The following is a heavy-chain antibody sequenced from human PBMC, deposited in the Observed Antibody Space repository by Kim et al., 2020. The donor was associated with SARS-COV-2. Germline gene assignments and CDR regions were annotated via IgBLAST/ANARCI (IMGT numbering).Heavy chain of an antibody. CDR2: IKSKTDGGTT. CDR3: TANDGSYYPYYFQH. Sequence: GGSLRLSCAASGFTFSNAWMSWVRQAPGKGLEWVGRIKSKTDGGTTDYAAPVKGRFTISRDDSKNTLYLQMNSLKTEDTAVYYCTANDGSYYPYYFQHWGQGTLVTVSS. D-gene: IGHD1-26*01. V-gene: IGHV3-15*01. CDR1: GFTFSNAW. J-gene: IGHJ1*01.